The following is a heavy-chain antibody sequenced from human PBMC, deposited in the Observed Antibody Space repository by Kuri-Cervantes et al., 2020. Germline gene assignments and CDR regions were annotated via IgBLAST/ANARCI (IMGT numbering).Heavy chain of an antibody. CDR2: IYYSGST. V-gene: IGHV4-59*13. CDR3: ARVSSGWYGYFDL. J-gene: IGHJ2*01. D-gene: IGHD6-19*01. Sequence: SETLSLTCTVSGGSISSYYWSWIRQPPGKGLEWIGYIYYSGSTNYNPSLKSRGTISVDTSKSQFSLKLSSVTAADTAVCYCARVSSGWYGYFDLWGRGTLVTVSS. CDR1: GGSISSYY.